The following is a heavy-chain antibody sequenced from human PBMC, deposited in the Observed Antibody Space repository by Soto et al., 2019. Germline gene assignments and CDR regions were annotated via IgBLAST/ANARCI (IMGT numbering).Heavy chain of an antibody. Sequence: ASVKVSCKASGCIFTAYSMHWVRQAPGQGLEWMGVVNPSGGSTNYAQKFQGRITMTRGTSTSTVYMDLSSLTSEDTAVYYCAREENCSDGICYSEYFQRWGQGTLVTVSS. CDR1: GCIFTAYS. J-gene: IGHJ1*01. D-gene: IGHD2-15*01. CDR3: AREENCSDGICYSEYFQR. V-gene: IGHV1-46*01. CDR2: VNPSGGST.